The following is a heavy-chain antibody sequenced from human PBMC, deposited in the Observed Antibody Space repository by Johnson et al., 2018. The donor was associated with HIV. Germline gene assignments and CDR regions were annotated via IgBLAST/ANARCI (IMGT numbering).Heavy chain of an antibody. CDR1: GFTFSSYA. V-gene: IGHV3-30-3*01. D-gene: IGHD3-3*01. Sequence: QMLLVESGGGLVQPGGSLRLSCAASGFTFSSYAMSWVRQAPGKGLEWVAVISYDGSNKYYADSVKGRFTISRDNSKNTLYLQMNSMRAEGTAVYDCAGAPTYYNFWSGTSGAVDIWGQGTMVTVSS. CDR3: AGAPTYYNFWSGTSGAVDI. CDR2: ISYDGSNK. J-gene: IGHJ3*02.